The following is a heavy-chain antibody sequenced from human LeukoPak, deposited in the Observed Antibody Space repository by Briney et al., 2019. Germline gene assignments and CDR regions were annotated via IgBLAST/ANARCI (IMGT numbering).Heavy chain of an antibody. CDR3: ARDSLETGLVREGYFDY. V-gene: IGHV1-69*04. CDR1: GGTFSSYA. D-gene: IGHD6-6*01. Sequence: SVKVSCKASGGTFSSYAISWVRQAPGQGLEWMGRIIPILGIANYAQKFQGRVTITADKSTSTAYMELSSLRSEDTAVYYCARDSLETGLVREGYFDYWGQGTLVTVSS. CDR2: IIPILGIA. J-gene: IGHJ4*02.